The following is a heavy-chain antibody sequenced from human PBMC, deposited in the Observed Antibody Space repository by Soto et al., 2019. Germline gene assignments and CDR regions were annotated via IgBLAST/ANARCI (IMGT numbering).Heavy chain of an antibody. J-gene: IGHJ6*02. V-gene: IGHV3-7*01. CDR1: GFTFSSYW. D-gene: IGHD5-18*01. CDR3: AKDHGFGSGYSYGFVAYYGMAV. Sequence: GGSLSLSCAASGFTFSSYWVSWVRPAPGEGLEWVANLKQDGSEKYYVDSVKGRFTISRDNSKNTLYLQMNSLRAEDTAVYYCAKDHGFGSGYSYGFVAYYGMAVWGQGPTVTVSS. CDR2: LKQDGSEK.